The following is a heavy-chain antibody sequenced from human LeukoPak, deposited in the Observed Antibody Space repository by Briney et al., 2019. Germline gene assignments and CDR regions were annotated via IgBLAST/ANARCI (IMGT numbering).Heavy chain of an antibody. D-gene: IGHD6-13*01. Sequence: PSETLSLTCAVYGGTLSGYYWSWIRQPPGKGLEWIGEINQSGSTNYNPSLKSRVTISVDTSKDQFSLKLTSVTAADTAVYYCARDEHNSWFYYWGQGTLVTVSP. CDR3: ARDEHNSWFYY. V-gene: IGHV4-34*01. J-gene: IGHJ4*02. CDR1: GGTLSGYY. CDR2: INQSGST.